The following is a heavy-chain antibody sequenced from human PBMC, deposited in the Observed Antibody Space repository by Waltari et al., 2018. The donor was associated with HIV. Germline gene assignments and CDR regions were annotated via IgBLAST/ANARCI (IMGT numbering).Heavy chain of an antibody. CDR3: ARGRIAVAGPSYYFDY. Sequence: QVQLQQWGAGLLKPSETLSLTCAVYGWCFSGYYWLWIRKPPGKGLEWIGEINHSGSTNYNPSLKSRVTISVDTSKNQFSLKLSSVTAADTAVYYCARGRIAVAGPSYYFDYWGQGTLVTVSS. V-gene: IGHV4-34*01. CDR2: INHSGST. J-gene: IGHJ4*02. D-gene: IGHD6-19*01. CDR1: GWCFSGYY.